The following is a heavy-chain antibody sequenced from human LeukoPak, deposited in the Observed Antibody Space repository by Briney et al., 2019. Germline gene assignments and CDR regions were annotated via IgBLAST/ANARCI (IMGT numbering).Heavy chain of an antibody. CDR2: ISSSSGTI. V-gene: IGHV3-48*02. Sequence: GGSLRLSCAASGFTYSDFSMHWVRQAPGKGLEWLSYISSSSGTIWYADSVKGRFTSSRDNAKNSLYLQMNSLRDEDTAVYYCATIRSNDVSLPLDYWGQGTLVTVSS. CDR1: GFTYSDFS. CDR3: ATIRSNDVSLPLDY. D-gene: IGHD2-8*01. J-gene: IGHJ4*02.